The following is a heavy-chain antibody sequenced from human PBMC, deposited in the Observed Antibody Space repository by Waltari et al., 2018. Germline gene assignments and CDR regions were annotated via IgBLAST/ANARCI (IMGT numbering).Heavy chain of an antibody. V-gene: IGHV4-59*01. D-gene: IGHD3-9*01. CDR2: ISYSGST. Sequence: QVQLQESGPGLVKPSETLSLTCTVSGGSISSYYWSWIRQPPGTGLEWIGYISYSGSTNYNPSRKSRVTRSVDTSKNQVSLKRGSVTAADTAVYYCARVLRYFDWLLSGGGYGMDVWGQGTTVTVSS. CDR1: GGSISSYY. J-gene: IGHJ6*02. CDR3: ARVLRYFDWLLSGGGYGMDV.